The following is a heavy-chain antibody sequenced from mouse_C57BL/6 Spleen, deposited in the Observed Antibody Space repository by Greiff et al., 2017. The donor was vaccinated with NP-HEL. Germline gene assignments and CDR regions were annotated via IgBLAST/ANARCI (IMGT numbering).Heavy chain of an antibody. D-gene: IGHD1-1*01. CDR3: ARARPYCSSLFAY. V-gene: IGHV1-22*01. CDR2: INPNNGGT. J-gene: IGHJ3*01. Sequence: VQLQQSGPELVKPGASVKMSCKASGYTFTDYNMHWVKQSHGKSLEWIGYINPNNGGTSYNQKFKGKATLTVNKSSSTAYMELHSLTSEDSAVYYCARARPYCSSLFAYWGQGTLVTVAA. CDR1: GYTFTDYN.